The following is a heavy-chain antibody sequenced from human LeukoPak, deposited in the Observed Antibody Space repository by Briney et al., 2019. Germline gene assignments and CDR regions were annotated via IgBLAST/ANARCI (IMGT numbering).Heavy chain of an antibody. J-gene: IGHJ4*02. CDR2: IYSGGST. Sequence: GGSLRLSCAASGFTVSSNYMSWVRQAPGKGLEWVSVIYSGGSTYYADSVKGRFTISRDNSKNTLYFQMNSLRAEDTAVYYCARGGIVVVPAAIDWGQGTLVTVSS. CDR3: ARGGIVVVPAAID. V-gene: IGHV3-66*01. D-gene: IGHD2-2*02. CDR1: GFTVSSNY.